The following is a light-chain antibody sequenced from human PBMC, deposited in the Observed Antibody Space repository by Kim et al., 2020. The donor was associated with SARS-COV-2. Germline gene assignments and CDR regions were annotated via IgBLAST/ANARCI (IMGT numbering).Light chain of an antibody. CDR1: SRDVGAYNY. CDR3: TSYTRSSTWV. Sequence: GQSLTISCTGPSRDVGAYNYVSWYQQHPGKAPKIMIYDVSKRPSGVSNRFSGSKSGNAASLSISGLQAEDEADYYCTSYTRSSTWVFGGGTKLTVL. V-gene: IGLV2-14*04. CDR2: DVS. J-gene: IGLJ3*02.